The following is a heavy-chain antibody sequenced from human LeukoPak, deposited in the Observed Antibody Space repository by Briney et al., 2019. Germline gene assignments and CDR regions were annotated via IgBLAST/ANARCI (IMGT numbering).Heavy chain of an antibody. J-gene: IGHJ5*02. D-gene: IGHD3-9*01. V-gene: IGHV4-59*08. CDR3: ARQIDPWAPFDP. Sequence: SETLSLTYTVSGDSINTYYWSWIRQPPGKGLEWIGYIYYRVTSDYNPSLKSRVTMSVDMSTSQISLKLSSVTAADTAVYYCARQIDPWAPFDPWGQGTLVTVSS. CDR2: IYYRVTS. CDR1: GDSINTYY.